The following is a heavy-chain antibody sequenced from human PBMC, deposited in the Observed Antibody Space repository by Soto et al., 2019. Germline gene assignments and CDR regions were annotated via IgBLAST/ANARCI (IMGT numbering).Heavy chain of an antibody. CDR2: IYFRGNT. CDR3: ARLEGLATIAYYFDF. V-gene: IGHV4-39*01. Sequence: QLQLQESGPGLVKPSETLSLTCSVSGDSINSDKYYWGWIRQPPGKGLGWIGSIYFRGNTYYNPSLQTRVTISIDKSKSQFSLKLNSVTAADSAVYFCARLEGLATIAYYFDFWGQGALVTVSS. D-gene: IGHD3-9*01. J-gene: IGHJ4*02. CDR1: GDSINSDKYY.